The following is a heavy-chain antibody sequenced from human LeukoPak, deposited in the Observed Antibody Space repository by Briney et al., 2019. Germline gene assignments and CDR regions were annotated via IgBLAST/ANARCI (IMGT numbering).Heavy chain of an antibody. CDR2: ISYDGSNK. Sequence: GGSLRLSCAASGFTFSSYAMHWVGQAPGKGLEGVAVISYDGSNKYYADSVKGRFTISRDNSKNTLYLQMNSLRAEDTAVYYCARGSAQYYYDSSGYYPHRYYYYMDVWGKGTTVTVSS. V-gene: IGHV3-30*04. CDR3: ARGSAQYYYDSSGYYPHRYYYYMDV. D-gene: IGHD3-22*01. CDR1: GFTFSSYA. J-gene: IGHJ6*03.